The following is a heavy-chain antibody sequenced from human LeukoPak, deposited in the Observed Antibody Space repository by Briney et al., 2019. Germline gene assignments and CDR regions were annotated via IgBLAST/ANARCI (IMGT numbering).Heavy chain of an antibody. Sequence: SETLSLTCTVSGGSISSYYWSWIRQPAGKGLEWIGRIYTSGSTNYNPSLKSRVTMSVDTSKNQFSLKLSSVTAADTAVYYRAGQYCSSTSCYDLDYWGQGTLVTVSS. CDR2: IYTSGST. CDR3: AGQYCSSTSCYDLDY. CDR1: GGSISSYY. D-gene: IGHD2-2*01. J-gene: IGHJ4*02. V-gene: IGHV4-4*07.